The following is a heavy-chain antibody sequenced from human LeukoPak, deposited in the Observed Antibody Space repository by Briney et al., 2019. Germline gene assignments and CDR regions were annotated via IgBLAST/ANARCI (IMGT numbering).Heavy chain of an antibody. CDR3: TTERPIYYYDSSGYWFGDY. J-gene: IGHJ4*02. CDR2: IKSKTDGGTT. D-gene: IGHD3-22*01. CDR1: GFTFSNAY. Sequence: PGGSLRLSCAASGFTFSNAYMNWVRQAPGKGLEWVGRIKSKTDGGTTDYAAPVKGRFTISRDDSKNTLYLQMNSLKTEDTAVYYCTTERPIYYYDSSGYWFGDYWGQGTLVTVSS. V-gene: IGHV3-15*07.